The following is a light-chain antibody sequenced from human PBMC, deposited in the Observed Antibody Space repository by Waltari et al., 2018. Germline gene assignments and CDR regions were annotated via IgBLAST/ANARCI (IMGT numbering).Light chain of an antibody. J-gene: IGKJ2*03. CDR3: HQSDDWPPYS. CDR1: QSVRSN. CDR2: DGS. Sequence: EIVMTQSPATLSVSPGERFTLTCRASQSVRSNLAWYQQKPGQGPRLLIYDGSTRPTGIPARFSGSGSGTDFTITISSLQSEDFAIYYCHQSDDWPPYSFGQGTKLEIK. V-gene: IGKV3-15*01.